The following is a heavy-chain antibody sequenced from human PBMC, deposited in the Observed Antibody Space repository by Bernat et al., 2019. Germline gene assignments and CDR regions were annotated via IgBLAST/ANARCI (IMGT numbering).Heavy chain of an antibody. V-gene: IGHV4-34*01. CDR2: INHSGST. D-gene: IGHD6-19*01. CDR1: GGSFSGYY. J-gene: IGHJ4*02. CDR3: AGGVFGSGWCFVHPHFDY. Sequence: QVQLQQWGAGLLKPSETLSLTCAVYGGSFSGYYWSWIRQPPGMGLEWIGEINHSGSTNDNPSHKSRVTIAVDTSKNQLSLKLSYVTAADTAVYYCAGGVFGSGWCFVHPHFDYWGQGTLVTVSS.